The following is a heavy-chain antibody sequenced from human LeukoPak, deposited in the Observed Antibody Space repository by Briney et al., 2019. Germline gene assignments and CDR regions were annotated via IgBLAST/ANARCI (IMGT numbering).Heavy chain of an antibody. Sequence: SETLSLTCAVYGGSFSGYYWSWSRQPPGKGLEWIGEINHSGSTNYNPSLKSRVTISVDTSKNQFSLKLSSVTAADTAVYYCARASRYYYGSGSYYNPPDYWGQGTLVTVSS. D-gene: IGHD3-10*01. CDR3: ARASRYYYGSGSYYNPPDY. J-gene: IGHJ4*02. CDR2: INHSGST. CDR1: GGSFSGYY. V-gene: IGHV4-34*01.